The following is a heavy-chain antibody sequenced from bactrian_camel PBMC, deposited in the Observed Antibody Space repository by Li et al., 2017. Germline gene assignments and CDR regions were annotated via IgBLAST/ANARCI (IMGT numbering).Heavy chain of an antibody. V-gene: IGHV3S1*01. Sequence: HVQLVESGGGSVQAGGSLGVSCEVSGFTFADYGVTWVRQAPGKGLEWVSRINSDGSTYYATSVKGRFTISRSSAENTLYLQMNSLKSADTAMYHCGTDAPTRPYVGSWSAVGCGVYNGWGQGTQVTVSS. D-gene: IGHD2*01. CDR2: INSDGST. J-gene: IGHJ4*01. CDR1: GFTFADYG. CDR3: GTDAPTRPYVGSWSAVGCGVYNG.